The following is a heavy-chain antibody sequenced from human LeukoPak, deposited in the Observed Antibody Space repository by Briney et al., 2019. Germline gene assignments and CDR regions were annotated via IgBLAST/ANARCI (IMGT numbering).Heavy chain of an antibody. Sequence: ASVKVSCKASGDTFTSYKKHWVRQAPGQGLEWMGWISAYNGNTNYAQKLQGRVTMTTDTSTSTAYMELRSLRSDDTAVYYCARSSSGYYETRYFLHWGQGTLVTVSS. J-gene: IGHJ1*01. CDR2: ISAYNGNT. CDR3: ARSSSGYYETRYFLH. CDR1: GDTFTSYK. V-gene: IGHV1-18*04. D-gene: IGHD3-22*01.